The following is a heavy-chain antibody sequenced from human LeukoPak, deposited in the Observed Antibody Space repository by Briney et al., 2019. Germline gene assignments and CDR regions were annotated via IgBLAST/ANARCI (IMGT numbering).Heavy chain of an antibody. J-gene: IGHJ3*02. D-gene: IGHD1-7*01. CDR2: IKQDGSNA. CDR3: ARGVRGGTQYDAFDI. CDR1: RFTFSNYW. Sequence: GGSLRLSCAASRFTFSNYWMHWVRQAPGKGLEWVANIKQDGSNAYYVDSVKGRFTISRDNAKNSVYLQMNSLRVEDTAVYDCARGVRGGTQYDAFDIWGLGTMVTVSS. V-gene: IGHV3-7*01.